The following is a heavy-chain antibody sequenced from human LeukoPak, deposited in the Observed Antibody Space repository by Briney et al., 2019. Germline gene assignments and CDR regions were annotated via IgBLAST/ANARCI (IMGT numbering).Heavy chain of an antibody. V-gene: IGHV1-69*05. CDR2: IIPIFGTA. CDR1: GGTFSSYA. Sequence: SVKVSCKASGGTFSSYAISWVRQAPGQGLEWMGGIIPIFGTANYAQKFQGRVTMTRDTSTSTVYMELSSLRSEDTAVYCCASARRDGYNCIDYWGQGTLVTVSS. CDR3: ASARRDGYNCIDY. D-gene: IGHD5-24*01. J-gene: IGHJ4*02.